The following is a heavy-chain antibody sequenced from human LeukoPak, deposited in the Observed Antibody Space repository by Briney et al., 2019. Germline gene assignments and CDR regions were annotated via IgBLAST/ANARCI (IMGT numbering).Heavy chain of an antibody. CDR3: ARGIAAASGYFDY. CDR2: ISNSGST. J-gene: IGHJ4*02. CDR1: GGSISSHY. D-gene: IGHD6-13*01. Sequence: SETLSLTCTVSGGSISSHYWTWIRQSPVKGLEWIGDISNSGSTSYNPSLKSRVTISIDTSKNQFSLKLSSVTAADTAVYYCARGIAAASGYFDYWGQGTLVTVSS. V-gene: IGHV4-59*11.